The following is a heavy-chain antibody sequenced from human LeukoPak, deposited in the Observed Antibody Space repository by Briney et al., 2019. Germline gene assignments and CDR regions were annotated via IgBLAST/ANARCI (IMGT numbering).Heavy chain of an antibody. V-gene: IGHV3-74*01. CDR3: ATAPIYYYDSSGYYVPLDY. CDR2: INSDGSWT. Sequence: PGGSLRLSCAASGTYWMHWVRQAPGKGLVWVSHINSDGSWTGYADSVKGRFTISRDNSKNTLYLQMNSLRAEDTAVYYCATAPIYYYDSSGYYVPLDYWGQGTLVTVSS. J-gene: IGHJ4*02. CDR1: GTYW. D-gene: IGHD3-22*01.